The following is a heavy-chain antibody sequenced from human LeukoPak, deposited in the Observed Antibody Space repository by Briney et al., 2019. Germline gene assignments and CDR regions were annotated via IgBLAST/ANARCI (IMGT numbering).Heavy chain of an antibody. Sequence: SETLSLTCGVYGGSLSGYYWSWIRQPPGKGLDWIGDFNHSGRTNNNPSLKSRVTISVDTSKNQFSLKLSSVTAADTAVYYCARLRRYYYDSSGPPDYWGQGTLVTVSS. CDR3: ARLRRYYYDSSGPPDY. V-gene: IGHV4-34*01. J-gene: IGHJ4*02. CDR2: FNHSGRT. D-gene: IGHD3-22*01. CDR1: GGSLSGYY.